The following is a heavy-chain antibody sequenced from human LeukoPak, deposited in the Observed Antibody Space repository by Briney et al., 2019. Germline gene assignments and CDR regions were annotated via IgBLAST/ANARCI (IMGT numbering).Heavy chain of an antibody. J-gene: IGHJ4*02. D-gene: IGHD5-24*01. CDR3: ARLYGYSFAVSRKYFDY. CDR2: INHSGST. Sequence: LRLSCAASGFTFSSYEMNWVRQAPGKGLEWVGEINHSGSTNYNPYLTSRVTISVETSKNEFSLWLSSVPAADTAVYYCARLYGYSFAVSRKYFDYWGQGTLVTVPS. CDR1: GFTFSSYE. V-gene: IGHV4-34*01.